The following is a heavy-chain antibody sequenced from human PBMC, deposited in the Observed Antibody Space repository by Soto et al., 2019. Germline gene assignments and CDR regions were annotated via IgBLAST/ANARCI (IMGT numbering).Heavy chain of an antibody. Sequence: EVQLLESGGGLVQPGGSLRLSCAASGFTFSSYEMNWVRQAPGKGLEWVSYISSSGSTIYYADSVKGRFTISRDNAKNSLYLQMNSLRAEDTAVYYCARCAFLDQQMYGMDVWGQGTTVTVSS. CDR2: ISSSGSTI. V-gene: IGHV3-48*03. D-gene: IGHD1-1*01. CDR1: GFTFSSYE. J-gene: IGHJ6*02. CDR3: ARCAFLDQQMYGMDV.